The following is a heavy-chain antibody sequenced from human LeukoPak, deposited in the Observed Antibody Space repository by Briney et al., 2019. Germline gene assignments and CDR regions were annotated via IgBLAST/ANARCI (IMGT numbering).Heavy chain of an antibody. CDR2: IYVSGST. D-gene: IGHD2-21*02. CDR1: GGSISSGSYY. CDR3: ARGLYCGGDCYWFDY. J-gene: IGHJ4*02. Sequence: SQTLSLTCTVSGGSISSGSYYWSWIRQPAGKGLEWIGRIYVSGSTNYNPSLKSRVTISVDTSKNQFSLKLSSVTAADTAVYYCARGLYCGGDCYWFDYWGQGTLVTVSS. V-gene: IGHV4-61*02.